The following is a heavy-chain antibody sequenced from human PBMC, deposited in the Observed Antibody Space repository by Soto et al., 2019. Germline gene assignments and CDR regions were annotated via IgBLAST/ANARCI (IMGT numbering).Heavy chain of an antibody. Sequence: ESGGGVVQPGRSLRLSCAASGFTFSSYGMHWVRQAPGKGPEWVAVISYDGSNKYYADSVKGRSTISRDNSTNTLYLQMNSLIAEDTAVYYCAKDKVPVVVTAPFDYWGQGTLVTVSS. CDR3: AKDKVPVVVTAPFDY. CDR1: GFTFSSYG. CDR2: ISYDGSNK. D-gene: IGHD2-21*02. J-gene: IGHJ4*02. V-gene: IGHV3-30*18.